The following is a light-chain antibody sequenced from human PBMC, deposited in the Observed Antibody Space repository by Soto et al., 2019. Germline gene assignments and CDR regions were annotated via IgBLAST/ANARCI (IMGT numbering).Light chain of an antibody. Sequence: QSLLTQPPSVSAAPGQQVTISCSGETSNIGNNYVSWYQQLPGTAPKLLIYDTNNRPSGIPDRFSGSKSGTSATLGITGLRTGDEAVYYCGAWDSSLSGVLFGGGTQLTVL. CDR1: TSNIGNNY. V-gene: IGLV1-51*01. CDR2: DTN. CDR3: GAWDSSLSGVL. J-gene: IGLJ2*01.